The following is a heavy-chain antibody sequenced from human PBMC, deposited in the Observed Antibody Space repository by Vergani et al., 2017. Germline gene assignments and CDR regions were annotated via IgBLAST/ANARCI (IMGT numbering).Heavy chain of an antibody. CDR2: INHSGST. D-gene: IGHD6-19*01. V-gene: IGHV4-34*01. J-gene: IGHJ4*02. Sequence: QVQLQQWGAGLLKPSETLSLTCAVYGGSFSGYYWSWIRQPPGKGLEWIGEINHSGSTNYNPSLKSRVTISVDTSKNQFSLKLISVTAADTAVYYCARGGRQWLGRTYFDYWGQGTLVTVSS. CDR3: ARGGRQWLGRTYFDY. CDR1: GGSFSGYY.